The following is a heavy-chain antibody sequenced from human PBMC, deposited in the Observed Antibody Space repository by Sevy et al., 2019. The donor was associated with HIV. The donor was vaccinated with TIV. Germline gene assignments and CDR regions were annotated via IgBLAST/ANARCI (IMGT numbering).Heavy chain of an antibody. V-gene: IGHV3-13*01. J-gene: IGHJ4*02. CDR1: GFTFSGSD. D-gene: IGHD2-21*01. CDR2: IGTLADT. CDR3: VRGLQTHCDRTACPLDY. Sequence: GGSLRLSCAASGFTFSGSDMHWVRQVKGKGLVWISSIGTLADTFYADSVKGRFTISRDNAQSYLYLHMSSLKVGDTALYFCVRGLQTHCDRTACPLDYWGQGTLVTVSS.